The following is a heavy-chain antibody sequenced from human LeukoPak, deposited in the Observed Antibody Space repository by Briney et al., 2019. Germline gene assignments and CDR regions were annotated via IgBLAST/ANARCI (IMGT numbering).Heavy chain of an antibody. CDR2: INPNSGDT. V-gene: IGHV1-2*02. J-gene: IGHJ4*02. Sequence: ASVNVSFKASGYTFTDYYIHWVRQAPGQGLEWMGWINPNSGDTDFAQKFQGMVTMTRDTSISTAYMELSRLRSDDTAVFYCARSNTSGYYPPTLRYWGQGTLVAVSS. D-gene: IGHD3-22*01. CDR1: GYTFTDYY. CDR3: ARSNTSGYYPPTLRY.